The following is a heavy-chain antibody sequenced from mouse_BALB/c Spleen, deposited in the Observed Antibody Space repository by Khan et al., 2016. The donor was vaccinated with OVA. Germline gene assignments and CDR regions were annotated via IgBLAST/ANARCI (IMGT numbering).Heavy chain of an antibody. V-gene: IGHV5-15*02. Sequence: EVELVESGGGLVQPGGSRKLYCAASGFTFIDYGMAWVRQTPGKGPEWIAFISSVAYSIYYADTVTGRFTISRENAKNTLYLEMSSLRSDDTAMYYCARGGFAYWGQGTLVTVSA. CDR3: ARGGFAY. CDR2: ISSVAYSI. CDR1: GFTFIDYG. J-gene: IGHJ3*01.